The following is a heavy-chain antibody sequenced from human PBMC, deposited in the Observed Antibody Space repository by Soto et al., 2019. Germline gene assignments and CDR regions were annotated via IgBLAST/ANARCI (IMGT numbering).Heavy chain of an antibody. D-gene: IGHD1-26*01. CDR1: GVSISTYY. V-gene: IGHV4-59*08. J-gene: IGHJ4*02. Sequence: TSETLSLTCTVSGVSISTYYWSWIRQPPGKGLEWIGYIYYTGSTSYNPSLESRVTMSVDTSKNQFSLKLNSVTAADTAVYFCARHAGAAGSYSAVVHWGQGALFTVSA. CDR3: ARHAGAAGSYSAVVH. CDR2: IYYTGST.